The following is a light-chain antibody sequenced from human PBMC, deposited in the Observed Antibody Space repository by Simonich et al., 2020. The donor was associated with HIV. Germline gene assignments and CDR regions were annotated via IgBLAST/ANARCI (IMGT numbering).Light chain of an antibody. V-gene: IGLV2-23*01. CDR2: EGS. CDR1: SSDVGSYNL. CDR3: CSYAGSRNFWI. J-gene: IGLJ3*02. Sequence: QSALTQPASVAGALGQSITISCTGTSSDVGSYNLVSWYQQDPGKAPKPMIYEGSKRPSGCSNRFSGSQSGNTASLTIAGLQAEDEAGYFCCSYAGSRNFWIFGGGTKLTVL.